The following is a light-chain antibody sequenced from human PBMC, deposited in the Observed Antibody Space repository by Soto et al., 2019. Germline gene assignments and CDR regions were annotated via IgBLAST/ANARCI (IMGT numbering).Light chain of an antibody. Sequence: QSALTQPASVSGSPGQSITISCTGTTSDVGRFNYVSWYQQHPGKVPKLLIYEVSRRPSGVSSRFSGSKSGSTASLTISGLQAEDEADYYCNSYTISSTVVFGGGTKLTVL. CDR3: NSYTISSTVV. V-gene: IGLV2-14*01. CDR2: EVS. CDR1: TSDVGRFNY. J-gene: IGLJ2*01.